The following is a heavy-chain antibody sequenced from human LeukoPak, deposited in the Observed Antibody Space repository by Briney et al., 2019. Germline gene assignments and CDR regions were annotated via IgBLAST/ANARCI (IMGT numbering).Heavy chain of an antibody. CDR3: ARDEEGDCGGDCYNWFAP. Sequence: ASVKVSCKASGGTFSSHFISWVRQAPGQGLGWMGGINPIFGTDHYAQKFQDRVTITADISTNTVYMELSNLRSEDTAMYYCARDEEGDCGGDCYNWFAPWGQGTLVTVSS. J-gene: IGHJ5*02. CDR1: GGTFSSHF. V-gene: IGHV1-69*06. D-gene: IGHD2-21*02. CDR2: INPIFGTD.